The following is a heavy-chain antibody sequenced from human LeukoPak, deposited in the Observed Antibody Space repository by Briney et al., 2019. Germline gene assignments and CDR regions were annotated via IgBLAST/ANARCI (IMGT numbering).Heavy chain of an antibody. CDR1: GFTFSSYA. J-gene: IGHJ4*02. D-gene: IGHD3-22*01. V-gene: IGHV3-30-3*01. CDR2: IPYDGSNK. Sequence: PGGSLRLSCAASGFTFSSYAMHWVRQAPGKGLEWVAVIPYDGSNKYYADSVKGRFTISRDNSKNTLYLQMNSLRAEDTAVYYCARDRDYYDSSGYYWISRGGDYWGRGTLVTVSS. CDR3: ARDRDYYDSSGYYWISRGGDY.